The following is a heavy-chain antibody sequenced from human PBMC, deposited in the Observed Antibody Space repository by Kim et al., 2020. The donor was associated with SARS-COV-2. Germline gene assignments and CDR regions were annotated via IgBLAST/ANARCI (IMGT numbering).Heavy chain of an antibody. CDR3: AATYQLLLWLSPNY. CDR2: FDPEDGET. D-gene: IGHD2-2*01. CDR1: GYTLTELS. V-gene: IGHV1-24*01. Sequence: ASVKVSCKVSGYTLTELSMHWVRQAPGKGLEWMGGFDPEDGETIYAQKFQGRVTMTEDTSTDTAYMELSSLRSEDTAVYYCAATYQLLLWLSPNYWGQGTLVTVSS. J-gene: IGHJ4*02.